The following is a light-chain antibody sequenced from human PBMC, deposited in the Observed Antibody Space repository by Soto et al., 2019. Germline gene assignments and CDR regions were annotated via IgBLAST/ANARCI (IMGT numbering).Light chain of an antibody. CDR2: EVS. CDR1: SSYVGCYNF. V-gene: IGLV2-8*01. Sequence: QSLLTQPPSASGSPGESVTISCTGTSSYVGCYNFVSWYQQYPGKAPKLMIYEVSKRPSGVPDRFSGSKSGNTASLTVSGLQAEDEADYYCSSYAGSTPYVFGTGTKVTVL. J-gene: IGLJ1*01. CDR3: SSYAGSTPYV.